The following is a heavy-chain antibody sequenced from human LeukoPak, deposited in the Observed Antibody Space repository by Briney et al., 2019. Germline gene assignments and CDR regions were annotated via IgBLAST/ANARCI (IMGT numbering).Heavy chain of an antibody. D-gene: IGHD3-10*01. CDR2: IYTSGST. J-gene: IGHJ5*02. CDR1: GGSISSYY. V-gene: IGHV4-4*07. Sequence: SETLSLTCTVSGGSISSYYWSWIRQPAGKGLEWIGRIYTSGSTNYNPSLKSRVTMSVDTSKNQFSLKLSSVTAADTAVYYCARGLQPDAYYYGSGSATDNWFDPWGQGTLVTVSS. CDR3: ARGLQPDAYYYGSGSATDNWFDP.